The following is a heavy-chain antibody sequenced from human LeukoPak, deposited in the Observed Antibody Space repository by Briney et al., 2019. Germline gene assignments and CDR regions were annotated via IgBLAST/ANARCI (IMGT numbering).Heavy chain of an antibody. J-gene: IGHJ3*02. V-gene: IGHV1-2*06. Sequence: ASVKVSCKTSGYNFIGYYIHWVRQAPGQGLEWMGRINPNNGGTNYAQRFQGRVTMTRDTSISTAYMDLSSLGSEDTAVYYCVVLGYYDSSGYYGLAFDIWGQGTMVTVSS. CDR3: VVLGYYDSSGYYGLAFDI. CDR1: GYNFIGYY. D-gene: IGHD3-22*01. CDR2: INPNNGGT.